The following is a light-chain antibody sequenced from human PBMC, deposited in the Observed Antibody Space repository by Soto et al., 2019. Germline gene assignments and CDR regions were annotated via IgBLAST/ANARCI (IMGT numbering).Light chain of an antibody. J-gene: IGLJ1*01. CDR1: SSNIGINF. CDR3: AVWDDSLSGYV. CDR2: SNN. V-gene: IGLV1-47*02. Sequence: QSVLSQPPSASGTPGQRVTISCSGSSSNIGINFVYWYQQLPGAAPKLLIYSNNQRLSGVPDRFTGSRSGTSASLAIRGLQFEDEADYYCAVWDDSLSGYVFGGGTKLTVL.